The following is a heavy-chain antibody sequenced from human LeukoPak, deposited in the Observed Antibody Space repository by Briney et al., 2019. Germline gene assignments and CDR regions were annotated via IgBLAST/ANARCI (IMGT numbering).Heavy chain of an antibody. J-gene: IGHJ4*02. V-gene: IGHV3-23*01. CDR3: AKDLDGGGTTPYYFDY. CDR2: ISVSGGST. CDR1: AFTFSTNA. Sequence: SPTPACVPSAFTFSTNAVSSGRPPPGKWLELVSSISVSGGSTYYPESVKAPYPITRDNTKNTLYLQMNSMRAEDTAVYYCAKDLDGGGTTPYYFDYWGQGTLVTVSS. D-gene: IGHD1-1*01.